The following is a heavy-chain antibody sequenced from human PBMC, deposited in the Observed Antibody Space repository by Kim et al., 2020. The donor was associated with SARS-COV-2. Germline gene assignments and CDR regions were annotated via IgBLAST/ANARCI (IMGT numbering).Heavy chain of an antibody. J-gene: IGHJ4*02. Sequence: GGSLRLSCSASGFTFNRFSMNWVRQAPGKGLEWVSSINSVSTFTSYGDSVKGRFTISRDNAKNSLFLQMNSLTAEDTAVYYCATTGGAIMYKWGPGTLVTVSS. CDR1: GFTFNRFS. CDR2: INSVSTFT. CDR3: ATTGGAIMYK. D-gene: IGHD3-10*01. V-gene: IGHV3-21*01.